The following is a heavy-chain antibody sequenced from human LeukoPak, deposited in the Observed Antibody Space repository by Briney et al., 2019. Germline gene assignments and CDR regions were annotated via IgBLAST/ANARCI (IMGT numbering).Heavy chain of an antibody. D-gene: IGHD5-18*01. Sequence: KPSETLSLTCAVYGGSFSGYYWSWIRRPPGKGLEWIGEINHSGSTNYNPSLKSRVTISVDTSKNQFSLKLSSVAAADTAVYYCARSVGYSYGYFYYFDYWGQGTLVTVSS. CDR2: INHSGST. J-gene: IGHJ4*02. CDR3: ARSVGYSYGYFYYFDY. CDR1: GGSFSGYY. V-gene: IGHV4-34*01.